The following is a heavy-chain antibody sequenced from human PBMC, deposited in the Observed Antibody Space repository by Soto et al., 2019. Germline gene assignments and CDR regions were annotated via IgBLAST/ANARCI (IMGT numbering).Heavy chain of an antibody. Sequence: SGPTLVNPTQTLTLTCTFSGFSLSTSGVGVGWIRQPPGKALEWLALIYWDDDRRYSPSLKTRLTISKDTSKNQVVLTMTNMDPVDTATYYCARSPLALYSSGCSLRVGMDVWGQGTTVTVSS. CDR1: GFSLSTSGVG. V-gene: IGHV2-5*02. CDR2: IYWDDDR. D-gene: IGHD6-19*01. J-gene: IGHJ6*02. CDR3: ARSPLALYSSGCSLRVGMDV.